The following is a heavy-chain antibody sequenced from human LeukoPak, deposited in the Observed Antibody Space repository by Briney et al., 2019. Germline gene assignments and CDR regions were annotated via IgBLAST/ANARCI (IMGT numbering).Heavy chain of an antibody. CDR3: ARGLFWSGSSWFDP. V-gene: IGHV1-8*01. CDR2: MNPNSGNT. Sequence: GASVKVSCKASGYTFTSYDINWVRQATGQGLEWMGWMNPNSGNTGYAQKFQGRVTMTRNTSISTAYMELSSLRSEDTAVYYCARGLFWSGSSWFDPWGQGTLVTVSS. D-gene: IGHD3-3*01. J-gene: IGHJ5*02. CDR1: GYTFTSYD.